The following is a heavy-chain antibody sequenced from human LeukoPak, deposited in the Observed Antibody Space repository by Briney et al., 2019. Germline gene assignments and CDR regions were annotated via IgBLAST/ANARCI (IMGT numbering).Heavy chain of an antibody. V-gene: IGHV2-5*01. D-gene: IGHD2-2*02. Sequence: SGPTLVKPTQTLTLTCTFSGFSLTTTGVGVGWIRQPPGKALEWLALIYWNGDKRYSPSLKSRLTITKDTSKNQVVFTMTNMDPVDTGTYYCAHGLGYCDSTSCHTRAFDIWGQGTMVTVSS. CDR2: IYWNGDK. CDR3: AHGLGYCDSTSCHTRAFDI. CDR1: GFSLTTTGVG. J-gene: IGHJ3*02.